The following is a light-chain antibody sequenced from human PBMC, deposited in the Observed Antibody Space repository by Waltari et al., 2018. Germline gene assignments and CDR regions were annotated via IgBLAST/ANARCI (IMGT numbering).Light chain of an antibody. V-gene: IGKV1-5*03. CDR1: QSISKW. CDR3: QQYNSYSLLS. J-gene: IGKJ4*01. Sequence: DIQMTQSPSTLSASVGDRVIFSCRASQSISKWLAWYQPKPGKAPTLLIYKAATLESGVPSRFSGSGSGTEFTLTISSLQPEDFATYYCQQYNSYSLLSFGGGTKVEIK. CDR2: KAA.